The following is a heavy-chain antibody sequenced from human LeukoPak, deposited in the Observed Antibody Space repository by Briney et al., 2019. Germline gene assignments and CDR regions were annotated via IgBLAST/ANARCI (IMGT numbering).Heavy chain of an antibody. CDR2: IYHSGST. CDR3: ARSGIVVVPAATWNWFDP. J-gene: IGHJ5*02. Sequence: SETLSLTCTVSGGSISSGGYYWRWIRQPPGKGLEWIGYIYHSGSTYYNPSLKSRVTISVDRSKNQFSLKLSSVTAADTAVYYCARSGIVVVPAATWNWFDPWGQGTLVTVSS. V-gene: IGHV4-30-2*01. D-gene: IGHD2-2*01. CDR1: GGSISSGGYY.